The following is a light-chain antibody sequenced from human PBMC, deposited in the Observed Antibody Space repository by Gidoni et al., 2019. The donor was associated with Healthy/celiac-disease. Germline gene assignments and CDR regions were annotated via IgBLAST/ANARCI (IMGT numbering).Light chain of an antibody. CDR1: QSVSSY. V-gene: IGKV3-11*01. CDR3: QQRSNWLLT. CDR2: DAS. Sequence: EIVLTQSPATLSLSPGERATLSCRASQSVSSYLAWYQQKPGQAPRLLIYDASNRATGIPARFSGSGSGTDVTLTISSLEPEDFAVYYCQQRSNWLLTFGGXTKVEIK. J-gene: IGKJ4*01.